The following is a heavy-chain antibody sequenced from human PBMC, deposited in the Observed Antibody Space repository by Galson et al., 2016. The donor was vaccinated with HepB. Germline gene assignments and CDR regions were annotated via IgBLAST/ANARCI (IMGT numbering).Heavy chain of an antibody. D-gene: IGHD3-10*01. CDR2: IIPIFGTT. CDR3: ARDTMVRGAKMDY. CDR1: GDTFSTYA. V-gene: IGHV1-69*13. J-gene: IGHJ4*02. Sequence: SVKVSCKASGDTFSTYAISWVRQTPGQGPEWMGGIIPIFGTTNYAQRFQGRVMITADESTSTAYMEQSSLRSEDTAVYYCARDTMVRGAKMDYWGQGTLVTVSS.